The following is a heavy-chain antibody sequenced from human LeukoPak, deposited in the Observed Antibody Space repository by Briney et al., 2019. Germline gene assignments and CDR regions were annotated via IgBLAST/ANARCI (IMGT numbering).Heavy chain of an antibody. CDR2: INQGGSVK. V-gene: IGHV3-7*01. Sequence: GGSLRLSCAASGFTFRSYRMSWVRQAPGKGLEWVANINQGGSVKYYVDSVKGRFTTSRDDAKNSLYVQMNSLRDEDTAVYYCARVGYSGWNLEYWGQGTLVTVSS. CDR3: ARVGYSGWNLEY. CDR1: GFTFRSYR. J-gene: IGHJ4*02. D-gene: IGHD5-12*01.